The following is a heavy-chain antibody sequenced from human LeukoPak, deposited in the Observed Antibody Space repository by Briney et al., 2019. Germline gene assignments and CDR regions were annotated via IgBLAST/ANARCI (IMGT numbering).Heavy chain of an antibody. CDR3: ARVSDFDDWFDP. J-gene: IGHJ5*02. Sequence: SETLSLTCTVSGGSISSYYWSWTRQPPGKGLEWIGYIYYSGSTNYNPSLKSRVTISVDTSKNQFSLKLSSVTAADTAVYYCARVSDFDDWFDPWGQGTLVTVSS. V-gene: IGHV4-59*01. CDR1: GGSISSYY. CDR2: IYYSGST. D-gene: IGHD3/OR15-3a*01.